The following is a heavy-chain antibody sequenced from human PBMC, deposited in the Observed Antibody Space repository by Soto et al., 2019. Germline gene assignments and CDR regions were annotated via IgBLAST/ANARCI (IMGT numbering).Heavy chain of an antibody. Sequence: QVQLVQSGAEEKKPGASVKVSCKASGYTFTSYAVHWVRQAPGQGLEWMGSINPDSGNTKYSQKFRGRVTITRDTSARIAYMELGSLRAEDTAVYSCARVDGTYWGQGALVTVSS. V-gene: IGHV1-3*05. J-gene: IGHJ4*02. D-gene: IGHD1-26*01. CDR2: INPDSGNT. CDR1: GYTFTSYA. CDR3: ARVDGTY.